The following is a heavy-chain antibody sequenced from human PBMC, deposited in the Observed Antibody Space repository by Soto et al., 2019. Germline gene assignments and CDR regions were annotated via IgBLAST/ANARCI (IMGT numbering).Heavy chain of an antibody. Sequence: PSETLSLTCTVSGGSMSSYYWSWFRRPPGKGLEWVGYIYYAGTTSYNPSLKSRVTVSVDTSKNQFSLKLSSVTAADTAVYYCARGGGIVGARGAFDIWGQGTMVTVSS. CDR2: IYYAGTT. CDR3: ARGGGIVGARGAFDI. D-gene: IGHD1-26*01. V-gene: IGHV4-59*01. CDR1: GGSMSSYY. J-gene: IGHJ3*02.